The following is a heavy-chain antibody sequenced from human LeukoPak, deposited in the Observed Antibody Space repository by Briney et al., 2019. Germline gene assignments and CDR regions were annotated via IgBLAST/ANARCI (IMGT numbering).Heavy chain of an antibody. D-gene: IGHD1-1*01. V-gene: IGHV3-23*01. Sequence: GGSLRLSCAASGFAFSSHAMCWVRQAPGKGLEWVSSIDISGGSTYYADSAEGRFTISRDNSKNTLYLQMDGLRVEDTALYYCANEVRPNDYWGQGTLVTVSS. CDR3: ANEVRPNDY. J-gene: IGHJ4*02. CDR1: GFAFSSHA. CDR2: IDISGGST.